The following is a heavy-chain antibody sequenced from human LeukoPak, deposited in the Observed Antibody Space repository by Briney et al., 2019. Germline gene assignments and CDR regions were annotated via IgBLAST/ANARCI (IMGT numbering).Heavy chain of an antibody. CDR3: AIFREYYYDSSGYGFGAFDI. Sequence: ASVKVSCKASGYTFTSYGISWVRQAPGQGLEWMGWISAYNGNTNYAQKLQGRVTMTTDTSTSTAYMELSSLRSDDTAGYYCAIFREYYYDSSGYGFGAFDIWGQGTMVTVSS. V-gene: IGHV1-18*01. J-gene: IGHJ3*02. CDR2: ISAYNGNT. D-gene: IGHD3-22*01. CDR1: GYTFTSYG.